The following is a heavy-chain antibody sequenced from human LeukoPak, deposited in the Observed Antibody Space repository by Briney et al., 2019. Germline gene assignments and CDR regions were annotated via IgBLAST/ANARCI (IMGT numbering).Heavy chain of an antibody. CDR3: ARTVGSSWYFDY. J-gene: IGHJ4*02. CDR1: GGPTSSGDFY. Sequence: SETLSLTCTVSGGPTSSGDFYWSWVRQPPGKGLEWIGYIYYSGSTNYNPSLKSRVTISVDTSKNQFSLKLSSVTAADTAVYYCARTVGSSWYFDYWGQGTLVTVSS. V-gene: IGHV4-61*08. D-gene: IGHD6-13*01. CDR2: IYYSGST.